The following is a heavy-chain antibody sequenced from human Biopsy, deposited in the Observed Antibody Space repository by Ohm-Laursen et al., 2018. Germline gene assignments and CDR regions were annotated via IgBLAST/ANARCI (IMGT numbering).Heavy chain of an antibody. CDR3: ALQSVAQMKNFDY. Sequence: ASVKVSCKASGFSFTGYYIHWVRQAPGQGLERMGWISPKSGDTNYAHKFQGNITMTRDTSMSTAYMEMSRLRCDDTAVYYCALQSVAQMKNFDYWGQGTLVIVSS. CDR1: GFSFTGYY. J-gene: IGHJ4*02. D-gene: IGHD6-19*01. CDR2: ISPKSGDT. V-gene: IGHV1-2*02.